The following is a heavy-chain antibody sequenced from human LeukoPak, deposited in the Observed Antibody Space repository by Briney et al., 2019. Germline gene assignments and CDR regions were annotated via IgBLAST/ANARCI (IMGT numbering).Heavy chain of an antibody. J-gene: IGHJ3*02. CDR3: ARDLLQWFAAFDI. V-gene: IGHV4-38-2*02. D-gene: IGHD3-3*01. CDR2: IYHSGST. CDR1: GYSISSGYY. Sequence: SETLSLTCTVSGYSISSGYYWGWIRQPPGKGLEWIGSIYHSGSTYYNPSLKSRVTISVDTSKNQFSLKLSSVTAADTAVYYCARDLLQWFAAFDIWGQGTMVTVSS.